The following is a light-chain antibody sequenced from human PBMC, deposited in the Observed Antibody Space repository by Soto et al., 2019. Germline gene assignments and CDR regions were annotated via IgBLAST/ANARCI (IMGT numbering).Light chain of an antibody. CDR1: SSDVGFYNY. CDR3: SSYRSGSPLYV. V-gene: IGLV2-14*01. J-gene: IGLJ1*01. Sequence: QSALSQPASVSGSPGQSITISCIGTSSDVGFYNYVSWYQQHPGKAPELMIYEVSDRPSGVSDGFSGSKSGTTASLTISGLQADDEADYYCSSYRSGSPLYVFGTGTKLTVL. CDR2: EVS.